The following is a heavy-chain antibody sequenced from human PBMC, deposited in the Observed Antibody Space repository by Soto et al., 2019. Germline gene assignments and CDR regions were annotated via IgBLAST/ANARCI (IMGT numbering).Heavy chain of an antibody. Sequence: EVQLVESGGGLVKPGGSLRLSCAASGFTFSSYSMNWVRQAPGKGLEWVSSISSSSSYIYYADSVKGRFTISRDNAKNSLYLEMNSLSAEHTAVYYCARDLMNHYGSGSYSYFDYWGQGTLVTVSS. V-gene: IGHV3-21*01. D-gene: IGHD3-10*01. CDR1: GFTFSSYS. CDR2: ISSSSSYI. J-gene: IGHJ4*02. CDR3: ARDLMNHYGSGSYSYFDY.